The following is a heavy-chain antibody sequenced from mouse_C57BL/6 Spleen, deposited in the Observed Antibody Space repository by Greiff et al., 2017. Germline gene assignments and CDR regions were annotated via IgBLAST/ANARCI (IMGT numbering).Heavy chain of an antibody. CDR1: GFSLTSYG. J-gene: IGHJ3*01. Sequence: VQLQQPGPGLVQPSQSLSITCTVSGFSLTSYGVHWVRQSPGKGLEWLGVIWSGGSTDYNAAFISRLSISKDNSKSQVFFKMNSLQADDTAIYYCARGRFAYWGQGTLVTVSA. CDR3: ARGRFAY. V-gene: IGHV2-2*01. CDR2: IWSGGST.